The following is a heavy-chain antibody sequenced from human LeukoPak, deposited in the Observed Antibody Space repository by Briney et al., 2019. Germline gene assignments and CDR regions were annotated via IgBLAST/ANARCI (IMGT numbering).Heavy chain of an antibody. CDR3: ARDLTSRGYSYGYFDY. CDR2: ISSSSSYI. Sequence: TAGGSLRLSCAASGFTFSSYSMNWVRQAPGKGLEWVSSISSSSSYIYYADSVKGRFTISRDNAKNSLYLQMNSLRAEDTAVYYCARDLTSRGYSYGYFDYWGQGTLVTVSS. D-gene: IGHD5-18*01. CDR1: GFTFSSYS. J-gene: IGHJ4*02. V-gene: IGHV3-21*01.